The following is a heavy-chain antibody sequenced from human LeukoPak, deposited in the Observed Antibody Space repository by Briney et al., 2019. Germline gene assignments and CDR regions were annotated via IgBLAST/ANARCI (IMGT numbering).Heavy chain of an antibody. CDR1: GYTFTSYG. D-gene: IGHD6-13*01. J-gene: IGHJ4*02. Sequence: ASVKVSCKTSGYTFTSYGISWARQAPGQGLEWMGWISGYNGNTNHAQKFQGRVTMTTDTSTSTVYMELRSLRSDDTAVYYCARSAAGTLDYWGQGTLVTVSS. CDR3: ARSAAGTLDY. V-gene: IGHV1-18*01. CDR2: ISGYNGNT.